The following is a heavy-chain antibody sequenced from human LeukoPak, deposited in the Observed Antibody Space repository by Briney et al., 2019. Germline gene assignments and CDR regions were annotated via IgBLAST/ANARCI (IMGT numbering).Heavy chain of an antibody. CDR3: AKDQKNYYDNTGLDY. CDR1: VFTFSSYA. D-gene: IGHD3-22*01. V-gene: IGHV3-23*01. CDR2: INGSGGSAGST. J-gene: IGHJ4*02. Sequence: GGSLRLSFVSSVFTFSSYAMNWVRQALCKGLEWVSAINGSGGSAGSTYYADSVKGRFTISRDNSKNTLYLQMNSLRAEDTAVYYCAKDQKNYYDNTGLDYWGQGTLVTVSS.